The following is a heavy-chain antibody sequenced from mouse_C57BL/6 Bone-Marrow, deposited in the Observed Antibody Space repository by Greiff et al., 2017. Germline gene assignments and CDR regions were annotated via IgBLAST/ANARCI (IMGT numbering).Heavy chain of an antibody. CDR1: GYTFTDYE. CDR2: IDPETGGT. CDR3: FNMDY. J-gene: IGHJ2*01. Sequence: VQLQQSGAELVRPGASVTLSCKASGYTFTDYEMHWVKQTPVHGLEWIGAIDPETGGTAYNQKFKGKAILTAEKSSTPASMELRSLTSEASTVSYCFNMDYWGQGTTLTVSS. V-gene: IGHV1-15*01.